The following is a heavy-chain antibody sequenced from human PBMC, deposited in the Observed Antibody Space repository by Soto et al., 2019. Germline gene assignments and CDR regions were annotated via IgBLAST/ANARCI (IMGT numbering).Heavy chain of an antibody. V-gene: IGHV4-59*08. CDR2: IYYTGST. Sequence: SETLSLTCTVSGGSINSYYWSWIRQPPGKALEWIGNIYYTGSTTYSPSLKSRVAISVDTSKNQFSMKLSSVTAADTAVYYCARHYNSAYDHSLDYWGQGTLVTVSS. J-gene: IGHJ4*02. CDR1: GGSINSYY. D-gene: IGHD5-12*01. CDR3: ARHYNSAYDHSLDY.